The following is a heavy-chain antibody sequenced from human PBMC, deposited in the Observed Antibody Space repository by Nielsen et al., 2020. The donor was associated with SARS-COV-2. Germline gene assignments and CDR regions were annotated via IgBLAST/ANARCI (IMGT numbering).Heavy chain of an antibody. CDR1: GFTFSSYS. D-gene: IGHD2-2*01. V-gene: IGHV3-48*04. Sequence: ESLKISCAASGFTFSSYSMNWVRQAPGKGLEWVSYISSSSSTIYYADSVKGRFTISRDNAKNSLYLQMNSLRAEDTAVYYCARAGLGVPAASYYYYGMDVWGQGTTVTVSS. CDR3: ARAGLGVPAASYYYYGMDV. J-gene: IGHJ6*02. CDR2: ISSSSSTI.